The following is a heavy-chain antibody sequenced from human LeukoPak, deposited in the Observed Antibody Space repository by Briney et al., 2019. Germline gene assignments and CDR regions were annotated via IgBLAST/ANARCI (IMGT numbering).Heavy chain of an antibody. Sequence: SETLSLTCTVSGVSISSYYWSWIRQPPGKGLEWIGYIYYSGSTYYNPSLMSRVTISVDTSNNQFSLKLSSVTAADTAVYFCARQGPLYYFDYWGQGTLVTVSS. CDR3: ARQGPLYYFDY. CDR2: IYYSGST. V-gene: IGHV4-59*08. CDR1: GVSISSYY. J-gene: IGHJ4*02.